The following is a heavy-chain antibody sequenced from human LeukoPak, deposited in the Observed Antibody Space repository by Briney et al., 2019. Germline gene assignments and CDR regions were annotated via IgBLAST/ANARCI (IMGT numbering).Heavy chain of an antibody. CDR3: ARVGYYGSGSYYYGMDV. CDR1: GYTFTSYA. D-gene: IGHD3-10*01. Sequence: ASVKVSCKASGYTFTSYAMHWVRQAPGQRLEWMGWINAGNGNTKYSQKFQGRVTITRDTSASTAYMELSSLRSGDTAVYYCARVGYYGSGSYYYGMDVWGQGTTVTVSS. J-gene: IGHJ6*02. V-gene: IGHV1-3*01. CDR2: INAGNGNT.